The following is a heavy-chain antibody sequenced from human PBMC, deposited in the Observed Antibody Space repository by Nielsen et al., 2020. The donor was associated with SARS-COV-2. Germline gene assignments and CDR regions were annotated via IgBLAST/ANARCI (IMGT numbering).Heavy chain of an antibody. CDR3: AKDRLYCSSTSCYAAGMDV. CDR2: ISYDGSNK. CDR1: GFTFSGYG. D-gene: IGHD2-2*01. Sequence: GESLKISCAASGFTFSGYGMHWVRQAPGKGLEWVAVISYDGSNKYYADSVKGRFTISRDNSKNTLYLQMNSLRAEDTAVYYCAKDRLYCSSTSCYAAGMDVWGQGTTVTVSS. V-gene: IGHV3-30*18. J-gene: IGHJ6*02.